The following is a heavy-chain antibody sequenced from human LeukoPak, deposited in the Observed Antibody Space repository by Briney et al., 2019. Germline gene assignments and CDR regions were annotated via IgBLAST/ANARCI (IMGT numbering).Heavy chain of an antibody. J-gene: IGHJ4*02. CDR3: AKDPRGIVGAHYFDY. D-gene: IGHD1-26*01. CDR2: ISYDGSNK. V-gene: IGHV3-30*18. Sequence: GGSLRLSCAASGFTFSSYGMHWVRQAPGKGLEWVAVISYDGSNKYYADSVKGRFTISRDNSKNTLYLQMNSLRAEDTAVYYCAKDPRGIVGAHYFDYWGQGTLVTVSS. CDR1: GFTFSSYG.